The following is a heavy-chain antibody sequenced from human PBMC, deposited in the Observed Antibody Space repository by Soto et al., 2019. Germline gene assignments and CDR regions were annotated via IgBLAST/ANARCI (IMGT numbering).Heavy chain of an antibody. J-gene: IGHJ4*02. CDR2: IDPSDSYT. V-gene: IGHV5-10-1*01. CDR3: ARHLGEQWLDFDY. CDR1: GYTFTNYW. Sequence: PGESLKISCKGFGYTFTNYWINWVRQMPGKGLEWMGRIDPSDSYTDYSPSLQGHITISADKSINTAFLEWSSLKASDTAMYYCARHLGEQWLDFDYWGQGTLVTVSS. D-gene: IGHD6-19*01.